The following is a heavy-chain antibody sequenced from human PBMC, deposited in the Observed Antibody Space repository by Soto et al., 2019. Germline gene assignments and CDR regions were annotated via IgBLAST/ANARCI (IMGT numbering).Heavy chain of an antibody. D-gene: IGHD6-13*01. CDR2: MKYDGREK. Sequence: VGSLRLSCAASGFIFSDYWMNWVRQAPGKGLEWVASMKYDGREKMYVDSVKGRFTISRDNAKSSLYLQMASLRAEDTAVYFCARDGVAPGLYFDYWGQGTQVNVSS. V-gene: IGHV3-7*05. J-gene: IGHJ4*02. CDR3: ARDGVAPGLYFDY. CDR1: GFIFSDYW.